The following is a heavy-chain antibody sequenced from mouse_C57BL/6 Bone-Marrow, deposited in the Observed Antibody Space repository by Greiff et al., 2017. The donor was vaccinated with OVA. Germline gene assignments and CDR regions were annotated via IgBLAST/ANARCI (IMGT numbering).Heavy chain of an antibody. CDR2: ISNGGGST. CDR1: GFTFSDYY. Sequence: EVQVVESGGGLVQPGGSLKLSCAASGFTFSDYYMYWVRQTPEKRLEWVAYISNGGGSTYYPDTVKGRFTISRDNAKNTLYLQMSRLKSEDTAMYYCARHETMGWYFDVWGTGTTVTVSS. D-gene: IGHD1-1*02. V-gene: IGHV5-12*01. J-gene: IGHJ1*03. CDR3: ARHETMGWYFDV.